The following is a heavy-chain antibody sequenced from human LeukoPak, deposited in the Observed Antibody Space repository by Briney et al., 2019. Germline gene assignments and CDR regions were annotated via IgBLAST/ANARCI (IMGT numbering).Heavy chain of an antibody. Sequence: GESLKISCKGSGYRFTSYWIGWVRQMPRKGLEWMGIIYPGDSDTRNNPSFQGQVTISVDKSINTAYLQWSSLKASDTAMYYCATNTASGVFEGWGQGTLVTVSS. D-gene: IGHD3-10*01. V-gene: IGHV5-51*01. CDR2: IYPGDSDT. CDR1: GYRFTSYW. J-gene: IGHJ4*02. CDR3: ATNTASGVFEG.